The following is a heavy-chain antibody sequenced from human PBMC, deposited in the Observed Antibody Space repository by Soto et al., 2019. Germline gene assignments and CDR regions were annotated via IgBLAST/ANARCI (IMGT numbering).Heavy chain of an antibody. CDR2: IDPSDSQT. Sequence: ESLKISCKGSGYSFTSYWIGWVRQMPVKVLEWMGRIDPSDSQTYYSPSFRGHVTISVTKSITTVFLQWSSLRASDTAMYYCARQIYDSDTGPNFQYSFDSWGQGTPVTVSS. J-gene: IGHJ4*02. CDR1: GYSFTSYW. CDR3: ARQIYDSDTGPNFQYSFDS. V-gene: IGHV5-10-1*01. D-gene: IGHD3-22*01.